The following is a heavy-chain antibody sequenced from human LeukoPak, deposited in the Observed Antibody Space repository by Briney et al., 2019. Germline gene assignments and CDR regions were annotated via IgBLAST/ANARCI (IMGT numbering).Heavy chain of an antibody. Sequence: GGSLRLSCAATGFTFSTNWMSWVRQAPGKGLEWVANIKQDGSEKYYVDSVKGRFTISRDNTKNSLFLQINGLRAEDTAVYYCARDLVAAAGTTFDYWGQGTLVTVSS. CDR3: ARDLVAAAGTTFDY. V-gene: IGHV3-7*01. D-gene: IGHD6-13*01. J-gene: IGHJ4*02. CDR1: GFTFSTNW. CDR2: IKQDGSEK.